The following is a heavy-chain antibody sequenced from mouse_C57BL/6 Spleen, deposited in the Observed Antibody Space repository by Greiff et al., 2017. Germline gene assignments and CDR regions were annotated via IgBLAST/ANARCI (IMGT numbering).Heavy chain of an antibody. J-gene: IGHJ3*01. CDR3: TRCHYGSSSWFAY. V-gene: IGHV1-15*01. CDR2: IDPETGGT. CDR1: GYTFTDYE. Sequence: VQLQQSGAELVRPGASVTLSCKASGYTFTDYEMHWVKQTPVHGLEWIGAIDPETGGTAYNQKFKGKAILTADKSSSTAYMELRSLTSEDSAVYYCTRCHYGSSSWFAYWGQGTLVTVSA. D-gene: IGHD1-1*01.